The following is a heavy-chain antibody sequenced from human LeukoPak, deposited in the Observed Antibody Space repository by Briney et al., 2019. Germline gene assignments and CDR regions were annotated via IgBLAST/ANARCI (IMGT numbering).Heavy chain of an antibody. CDR3: ARHDYDFWSGYYT. Sequence: LETLSLTCTVSGGSISSYYWSWIRQPPGKGLEWIGYIYTSGSTNYNPSLKSRVTISVDTSNNQFSLKLSSVTAADTAVYYCARHDYDFWSGYYTWGQGTLVTVSS. CDR1: GGSISSYY. J-gene: IGHJ5*02. D-gene: IGHD3-3*01. V-gene: IGHV4-59*08. CDR2: IYTSGST.